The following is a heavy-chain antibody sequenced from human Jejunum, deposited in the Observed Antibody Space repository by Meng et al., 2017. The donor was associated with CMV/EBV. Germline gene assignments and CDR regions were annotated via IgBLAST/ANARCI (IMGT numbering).Heavy chain of an antibody. Sequence: KATAYSFARFYLHWVRRAPGQGLEWMRMINPGGGTATYAQKFQGRVTMTRGTSTSTDYMELSSLRSEDTAVFYCARGSGFDLHPDYWGQGTLVTVSS. CDR3: ARGSGFDLHPDY. V-gene: IGHV1-46*01. CDR1: AYSFARFY. D-gene: IGHD5-12*01. CDR2: INPGGGTA. J-gene: IGHJ4*02.